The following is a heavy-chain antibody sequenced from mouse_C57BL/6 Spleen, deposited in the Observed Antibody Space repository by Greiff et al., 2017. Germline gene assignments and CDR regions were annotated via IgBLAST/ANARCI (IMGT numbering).Heavy chain of an antibody. D-gene: IGHD2-4*01. J-gene: IGHJ2*01. CDR3: ARTYYDYDGGYYFDY. CDR1: GYTFTSYW. Sequence: VQLQQPGAELVKPGASVKLSCKASGYTFTSYWMQWVKQRPGQGLEWIGELDPSDSYTNYNQKFKGKATLTVDTSSSTAYMQLSSLTSEDSAVYYCARTYYDYDGGYYFDYGGQGTTLTVSS. CDR2: LDPSDSYT. V-gene: IGHV1-50*01.